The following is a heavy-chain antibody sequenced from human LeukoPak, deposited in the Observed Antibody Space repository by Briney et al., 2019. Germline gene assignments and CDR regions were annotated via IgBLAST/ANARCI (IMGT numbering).Heavy chain of an antibody. J-gene: IGHJ4*02. Sequence: PGGSLRLSCAASGFTFSSYSMNWVRQAPGKGLEWVSSISSSSSYIYYADSVKGRFTISRDNAKNSLYLQMNSLRAEDTAVYYCARDSKYSSGWYDVDYWGQGTLVTVSS. CDR2: ISSSSSYI. V-gene: IGHV3-21*01. CDR1: GFTFSSYS. CDR3: ARDSKYSSGWYDVDY. D-gene: IGHD6-19*01.